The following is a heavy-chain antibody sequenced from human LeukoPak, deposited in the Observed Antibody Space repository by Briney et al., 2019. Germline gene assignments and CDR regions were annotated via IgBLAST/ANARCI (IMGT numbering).Heavy chain of an antibody. J-gene: IGHJ5*02. CDR2: IYTSGST. V-gene: IGHV4-4*07. Sequence: PSETLSLTCTVSGGSISSYYWSWIRQPAGKGLEWIGRIYTSGSTNYNHSLKSRVTISVDKSKNQFSLKLSSVTAADTAVYYCAGSMVRGVIINWFDPWGQGTLVTVSS. CDR3: AGSMVRGVIINWFDP. CDR1: GGSISSYY. D-gene: IGHD3-10*01.